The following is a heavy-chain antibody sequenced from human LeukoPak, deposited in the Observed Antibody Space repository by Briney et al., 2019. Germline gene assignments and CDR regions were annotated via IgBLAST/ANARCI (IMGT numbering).Heavy chain of an antibody. Sequence: GGSPRLSCAASGFTFSSYSMNWVRQAPGKGLEWVSYISSSSSTIYYADSVKGRFTISRDNAKNSLYLQMNSLRAEDTAVYYCARDLGYSSGWYLDYWGQGTLVTVSS. D-gene: IGHD6-19*01. CDR2: ISSSSSTI. V-gene: IGHV3-48*01. J-gene: IGHJ4*02. CDR3: ARDLGYSSGWYLDY. CDR1: GFTFSSYS.